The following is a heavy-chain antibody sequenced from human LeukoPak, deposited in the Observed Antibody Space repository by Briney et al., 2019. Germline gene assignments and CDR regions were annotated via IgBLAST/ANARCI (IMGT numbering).Heavy chain of an antibody. CDR1: GGSISSSSYY. V-gene: IGHV4-39*07. D-gene: IGHD6-19*01. Sequence: SETLSLTCTVSGGSISSSSYYWGWIRQPPGKGLEWIGEINHSGSTNYNPSLKSRVTISVDTSKNQFSLKLSSVTAADTAVYYCARGRGSGWYPNYYYMDVWGKGTTVTVSS. J-gene: IGHJ6*03. CDR3: ARGRGSGWYPNYYYMDV. CDR2: INHSGST.